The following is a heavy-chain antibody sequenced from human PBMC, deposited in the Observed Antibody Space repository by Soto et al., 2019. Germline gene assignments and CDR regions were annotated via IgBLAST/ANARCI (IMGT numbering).Heavy chain of an antibody. J-gene: IGHJ4*02. CDR1: GFTFSSYG. V-gene: IGHV3-30*18. CDR3: AKDLEYCSGGSCYWDY. D-gene: IGHD2-15*01. CDR2: ISYDGSNK. Sequence: QVQLVESGGGVVQPGRSLRLSCAASGFTFSSYGMHWVRQAPGKGLAWVAVISYDGSNKYYADSVKGRFTISRDNSKNTLYLQMNSLRAEDTAVYYCAKDLEYCSGGSCYWDYWGQGTLVTVSS.